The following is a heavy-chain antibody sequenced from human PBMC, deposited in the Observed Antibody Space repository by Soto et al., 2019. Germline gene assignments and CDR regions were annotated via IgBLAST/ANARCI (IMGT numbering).Heavy chain of an antibody. J-gene: IGHJ5*02. CDR2: INPNNANT. V-gene: IGHV1-18*04. D-gene: IGHD6-13*01. Sequence: QVQLVQSGAEVKKPGASVKVSCKASGYTFTNYGISWVRQAPGQELEWMGWINPNNANTRYAEQFQGRVSMTTDTSTNTAYMELPILRSDDTADYDSATDSTSPSCLASSCPRGGWFDPWGQGTLLTVSS. CDR1: GYTFTNYG. CDR3: ATDSTSPSCLASSCPRGGWFDP.